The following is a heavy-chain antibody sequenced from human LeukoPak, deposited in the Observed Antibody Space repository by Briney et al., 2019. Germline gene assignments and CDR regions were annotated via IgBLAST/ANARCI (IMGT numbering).Heavy chain of an antibody. CDR2: INSDGSST. CDR1: GFTFSSYW. D-gene: IGHD2-21*01. V-gene: IGHV3-74*01. CDR3: ARVGGTLWWYAGDLVAFDI. Sequence: PGGSLRLSCAASGFTFSSYWMHWVRQAPGKGLVWVSRINSDGSSTSYADSVKGRFTISRDNAKNTLYLQMNSLRAEDTAVYYCARVGGTLWWYAGDLVAFDIWGQGTMVTVSS. J-gene: IGHJ3*02.